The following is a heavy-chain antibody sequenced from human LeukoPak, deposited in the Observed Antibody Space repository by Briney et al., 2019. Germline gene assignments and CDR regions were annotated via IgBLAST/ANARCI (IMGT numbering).Heavy chain of an antibody. V-gene: IGHV3-9*01. CDR3: ARQPYSSGWFFDY. CDR2: ISWNSGSI. D-gene: IGHD6-19*01. CDR1: GFTFDDYA. Sequence: GRSLRLSCAASGFTFDDYAMHWVRQAPGKGLEWVSGISWNSGSIGYADSVKGRFTISRDNAKNSLYLQMNSLRAEDTAVYYCARQPYSSGWFFDYWGQGTLVTVSS. J-gene: IGHJ4*02.